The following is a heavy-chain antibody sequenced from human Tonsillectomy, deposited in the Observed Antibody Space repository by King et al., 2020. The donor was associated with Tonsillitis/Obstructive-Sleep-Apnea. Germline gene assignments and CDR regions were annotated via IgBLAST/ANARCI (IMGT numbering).Heavy chain of an antibody. CDR2: IDPSGGRT. J-gene: IGHJ3*01. Sequence: QLVQSGAEVKKPGASVNISCKASGYTFTDYYIHWVRQARGQGLEWMGFIDPSGGRTRYAPKFQGRVSMTRDTSTNTVYMDLSSMGSADTAVYYCARVRSRITFGGVPNDAFDFWGPGTLVTVSS. D-gene: IGHD3-16*01. V-gene: IGHV1-46*01. CDR1: GYTFTDYY. CDR3: ARVRSRITFGGVPNDAFDF.